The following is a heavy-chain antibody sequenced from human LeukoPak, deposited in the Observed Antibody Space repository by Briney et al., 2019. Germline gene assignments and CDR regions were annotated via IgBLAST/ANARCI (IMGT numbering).Heavy chain of an antibody. V-gene: IGHV5-51*01. CDR3: ARPHDYSSSWTDFDY. D-gene: IGHD6-13*01. CDR2: IYPDDSDT. Sequence: GESLKISCHGSGYSFTSYWVGWVRQMPGKGLEWMGIIYPDDSDTRYSPSFQGQVTMSADKSINTAYLQWSSLKASDTAMYYCARPHDYSSSWTDFDYWGQGTLVTVSS. CDR1: GYSFTSYW. J-gene: IGHJ4*02.